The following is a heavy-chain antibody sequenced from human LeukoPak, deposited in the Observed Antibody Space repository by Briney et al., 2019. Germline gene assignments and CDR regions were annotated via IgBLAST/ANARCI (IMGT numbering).Heavy chain of an antibody. CDR3: ASKIFGVEKRYYFDY. Sequence: PSETLSLTCAVYGGSFSGYYWSWIRQPPGKGLEWIGEINHSGSTNYNPSLKSRVTISVDTSKNQFSLKLSSVTAADTAVYYCASKIFGVEKRYYFDYWGQGTLVTVSS. J-gene: IGHJ4*02. CDR1: GGSFSGYY. D-gene: IGHD3-3*01. V-gene: IGHV4-34*01. CDR2: INHSGST.